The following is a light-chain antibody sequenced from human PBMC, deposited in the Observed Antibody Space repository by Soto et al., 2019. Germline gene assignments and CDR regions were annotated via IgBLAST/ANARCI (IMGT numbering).Light chain of an antibody. Sequence: QSALTQPPSASGSPGQSVTISFTGTNTDIGGHKYVSWYQHHPGKAPKLLIYEGSERPSGVPDRFSGSKSGNAASLTVSGLQADDEAMYYCSSYTGTNNFVIFGGGTKLTVL. J-gene: IGLJ2*01. V-gene: IGLV2-8*01. CDR3: SSYTGTNNFVI. CDR2: EGS. CDR1: NTDIGGHKY.